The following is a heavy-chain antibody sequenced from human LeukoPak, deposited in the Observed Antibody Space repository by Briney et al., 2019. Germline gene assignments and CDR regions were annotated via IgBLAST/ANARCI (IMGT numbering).Heavy chain of an antibody. CDR2: ISAYNGNT. D-gene: IGHD2-15*01. CDR3: ARGGVVGLDAFDI. CDR1: GYTFTSYG. V-gene: IGHV1-18*01. Sequence: GASVKVSCKASGYTFTSYGISWVRQAPGQGLEWMGWISAYNGNTNYAQKLQGRVTMTRDTSISTAYMELRSDDTAIYYCARGGVVGLDAFDIWGQGTTVTVSS. J-gene: IGHJ3*02.